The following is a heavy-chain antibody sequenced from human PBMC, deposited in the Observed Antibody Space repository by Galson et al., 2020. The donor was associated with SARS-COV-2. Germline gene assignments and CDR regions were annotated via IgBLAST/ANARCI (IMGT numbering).Heavy chain of an antibody. D-gene: IGHD3-16*02. Sequence: GGSLRLSCAASGFNFSNSGMHLVRPAPGRGLEWVSYISTTVNYIATSDSLEGRLTISRDNAKNSLYLQMNSLRAEDTAVYDCATEAVWGTHRRAGYYFDFWGQGTLVTVTS. CDR1: GFNFSNSG. J-gene: IGHJ4*02. V-gene: IGHV3-21*01. CDR2: ISTTVNYI. CDR3: ATEAVWGTHRRAGYYFDF.